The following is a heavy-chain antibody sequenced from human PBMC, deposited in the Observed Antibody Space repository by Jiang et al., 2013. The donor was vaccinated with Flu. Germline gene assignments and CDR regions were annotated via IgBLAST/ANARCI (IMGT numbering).Heavy chain of an antibody. D-gene: IGHD2-2*01. CDR1: GGSFSGFY. CDR3: ARHMESSTSCYAY. J-gene: IGHJ4*02. CDR2: INHSGIA. Sequence: GLLKPSETLSLTCAVYGGSFSGFYWSWIRQPPGKGLEWIGEINHSGIANYKSSLKSRVTISVDTSKNQFSLKLTSVTAADTAMYYCARHMESSTSCYAYWGQGTLVTVSS. V-gene: IGHV4-34*01.